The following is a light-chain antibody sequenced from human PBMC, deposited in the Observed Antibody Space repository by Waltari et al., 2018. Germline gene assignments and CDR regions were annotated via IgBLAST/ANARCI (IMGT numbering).Light chain of an antibody. CDR3: SSYATSTTLV. CDR2: EVR. CDR1: SRDVGTYNL. Sequence: QSALTQPASVSGSPGQSITISCTGTSRDVGTYNLVSWYQQHPGNAPKLMIYEVRKRPSGVSNRFSGSKSINTASLTISGLQAEDEADYYCSSYATSTTLVFGGGTKLTVL. V-gene: IGLV2-23*02. J-gene: IGLJ2*01.